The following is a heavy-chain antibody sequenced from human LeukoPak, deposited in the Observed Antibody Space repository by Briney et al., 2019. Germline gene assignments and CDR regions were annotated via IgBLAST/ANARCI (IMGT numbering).Heavy chain of an antibody. D-gene: IGHD3-3*01. Sequence: SETLSLTCTVSGGSISSSSYYWGWIRQPPGKGLEWIGSIYYSGSTNYNPSLKSRVTISVDTSKNQFSLKLSSVTAADTAVYYCARDVHYYDFWSGYPLGAFYMDVWGKGTTVTVSS. J-gene: IGHJ6*03. CDR2: IYYSGST. CDR3: ARDVHYYDFWSGYPLGAFYMDV. V-gene: IGHV4-39*07. CDR1: GGSISSSSYY.